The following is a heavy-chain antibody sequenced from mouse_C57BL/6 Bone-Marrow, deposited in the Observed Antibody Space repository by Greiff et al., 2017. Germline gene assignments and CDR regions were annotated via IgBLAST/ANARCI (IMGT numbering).Heavy chain of an antibody. CDR3: ARRDYDAFAY. CDR2: IDPSDSYT. J-gene: IGHJ3*01. CDR1: GYTFTCYW. Sequence: VQLQQPGAELVRPGTSVKLSCKASGYTFTCYWMHWVKQRPGQGLEWIGVIDPSDSYTNYNQKFKGKATLTVDTSSSTAYMQLSSLTSVDSAVYYCARRDYDAFAYWGQGTLVTVSA. V-gene: IGHV1-59*01. D-gene: IGHD2-4*01.